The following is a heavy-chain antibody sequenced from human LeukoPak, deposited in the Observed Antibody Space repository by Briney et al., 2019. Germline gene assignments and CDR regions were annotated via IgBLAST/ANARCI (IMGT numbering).Heavy chain of an antibody. CDR2: INPNSGGT. J-gene: IGHJ4*02. V-gene: IGHV1-2*06. D-gene: IGHD2-2*01. Sequence: ASVKVSCKASGYSFNGYYIHWVRQAPGQGLEWMGRINPNSGGTNYTQKFQGRVTVTRDTFISTVYMELSRLTSDDSAVYYCARSGPAAIPFDYWGQGTLVTVSS. CDR3: ARSGPAAIPFDY. CDR1: GYSFNGYY.